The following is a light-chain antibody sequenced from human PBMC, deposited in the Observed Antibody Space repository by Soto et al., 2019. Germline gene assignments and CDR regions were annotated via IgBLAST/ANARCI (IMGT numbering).Light chain of an antibody. J-gene: IGKJ1*01. CDR2: DAS. CDR1: QSISTW. Sequence: DIQMTQSPSTLSPHAADSVTITCRASQSISTWLAWYQQKPGKAPKLLIYDASSLEGGVPSRFSGSGSGTEFTLTISGLQPDDFATYYCQQYNSFSWTFGQGTKVDI. V-gene: IGKV1-5*01. CDR3: QQYNSFSWT.